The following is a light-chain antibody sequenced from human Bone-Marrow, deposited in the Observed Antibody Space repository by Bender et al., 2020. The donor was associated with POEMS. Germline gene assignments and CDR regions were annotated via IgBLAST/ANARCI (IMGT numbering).Light chain of an antibody. V-gene: IGLV2-8*01. Sequence: QTALTQPASVSGSPGQSVTISCTGTSSDVGNYNYVSWYQQHPGKAPKRILYEVTKRPSGVPDRFSGSKSGNTASLTVSGLRAEDEADYFCCSYAGSYTFVFGTGTKVTVL. CDR1: SSDVGNYNY. J-gene: IGLJ1*01. CDR3: CSYAGSYTFV. CDR2: EVT.